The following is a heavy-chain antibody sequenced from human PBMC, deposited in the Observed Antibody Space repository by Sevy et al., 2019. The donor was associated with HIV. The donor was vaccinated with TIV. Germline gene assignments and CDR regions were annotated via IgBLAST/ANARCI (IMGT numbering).Heavy chain of an antibody. D-gene: IGHD2-15*01. Sequence: GGSLRLSCAASGFTFSSYSMNWVRQAPGKGLEWVSGISGSGGSTYYADSVKGRITISRDNSKKTVYLQMNSLRAEDTAVYYCAKGDRSFYGIDVWGQGTTVTVS. V-gene: IGHV3-23*01. CDR2: ISGSGGST. J-gene: IGHJ6*02. CDR1: GFTFSSYS. CDR3: AKGDRSFYGIDV.